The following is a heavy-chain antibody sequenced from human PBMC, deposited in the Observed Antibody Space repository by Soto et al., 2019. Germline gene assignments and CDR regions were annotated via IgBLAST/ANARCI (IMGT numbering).Heavy chain of an antibody. J-gene: IGHJ6*02. Sequence: PRVSLRLSCVAYGFTFSDHYMDWGRQAPGEGLEWVGRTRNKAWSYTTEYAASVKGTFTISRDDSKNSLYLQMNSLKTEDTAVYYCARGASISGSDRDCYYHGMGVWGQGTTVTV. CDR2: TRNKAWSYTT. D-gene: IGHD1-20*01. CDR1: GFTFSDHY. CDR3: ARGASISGSDRDCYYHGMGV. V-gene: IGHV3-72*01.